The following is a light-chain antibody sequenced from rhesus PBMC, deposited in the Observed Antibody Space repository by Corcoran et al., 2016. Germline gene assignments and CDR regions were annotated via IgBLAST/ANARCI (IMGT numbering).Light chain of an antibody. CDR1: QGIDRE. CDR2: AAS. CDR3: LQEYTTPS. J-gene: IGKJ4*01. Sequence: DIRMTQSPSSLSASVGDRVTVTCRASQGIDRELSWYQLKPGKAPTLLIYAASTLQTGVSSRFSGSGSGTDYTLPISSLQPEDVATYYCLQEYTTPSFGGGTKVGIK. V-gene: IGKV1-94*01.